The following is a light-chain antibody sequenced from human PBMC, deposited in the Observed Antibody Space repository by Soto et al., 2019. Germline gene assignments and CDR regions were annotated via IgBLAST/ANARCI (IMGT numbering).Light chain of an antibody. Sequence: DIQMTQSPSSLSASVGDRVTITCQASQDINKNLIWYQQKPGKAPKLLIHDASVLKTGVPSRFSGSGSGTGFTFTISALQPEDFATYYCQQYESLPLTFGQGTRLEIK. CDR2: DAS. J-gene: IGKJ5*01. V-gene: IGKV1-33*01. CDR3: QQYESLPLT. CDR1: QDINKN.